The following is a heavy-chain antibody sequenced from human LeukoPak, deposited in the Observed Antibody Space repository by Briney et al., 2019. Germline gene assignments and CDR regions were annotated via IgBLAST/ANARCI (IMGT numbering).Heavy chain of an antibody. J-gene: IGHJ3*02. CDR2: IIPIFGTA. Sequence: GSSVKVSCKASGGTFSSYAISWVRQAPGQGLEWMGGIIPIFGTANYAQKFQGRVTITADESTSTAYMELSSLRSEDTAVYYCARESLAAVVAATPGAFDIWGQGTMVTVSS. CDR1: GGTFSSYA. D-gene: IGHD2-15*01. CDR3: ARESLAAVVAATPGAFDI. V-gene: IGHV1-69*01.